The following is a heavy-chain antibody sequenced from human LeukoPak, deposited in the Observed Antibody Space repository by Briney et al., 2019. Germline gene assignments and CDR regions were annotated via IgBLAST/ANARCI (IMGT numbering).Heavy chain of an antibody. CDR3: ARDLGLQSDY. V-gene: IGHV4-61*02. Sequence: SQTLSLTCTVSGGSISSGSYYWSCIRQPAGKGLECIGRIYTSGSTNYNPSLKSRVTISVDTSKNQFSLKLSSVTAADTAVYYCARDLGLQSDYWGQGTLVTVSS. CDR2: IYTSGST. D-gene: IGHD3/OR15-3a*01. J-gene: IGHJ4*02. CDR1: GGSISSGSYY.